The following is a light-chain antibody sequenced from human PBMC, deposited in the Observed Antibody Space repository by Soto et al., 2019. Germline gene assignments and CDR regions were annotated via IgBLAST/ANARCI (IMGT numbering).Light chain of an antibody. CDR2: AAS. J-gene: IGKJ3*01. V-gene: IGKV1-9*01. Sequence: DIQLTQSPSFLSASVGDRVTITCRASQGISSYLAWYQQKPGKAPKLLIYAASTLQSGVPSRFSGSGSGTEFTLTISSLQPEDFATYYCQQLNNYPPFFGPGTKVDI. CDR1: QGISSY. CDR3: QQLNNYPPF.